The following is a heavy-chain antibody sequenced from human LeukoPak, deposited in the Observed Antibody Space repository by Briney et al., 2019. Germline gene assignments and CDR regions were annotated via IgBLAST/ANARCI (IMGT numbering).Heavy chain of an antibody. D-gene: IGHD1-14*01. CDR3: TRDRSRAEDD. Sequence: GGSLRLSCAASGFTFSGHWMSWVRQAPGKGLEWVANINQGGSDKYYVDSVKGRFTISRDNANNLLYLQMNSLRGEDTAVYYCTRDRSRAEDDWGQGTQVTVSS. CDR2: INQGGSDK. CDR1: GFTFSGHW. V-gene: IGHV3-7*01. J-gene: IGHJ4*02.